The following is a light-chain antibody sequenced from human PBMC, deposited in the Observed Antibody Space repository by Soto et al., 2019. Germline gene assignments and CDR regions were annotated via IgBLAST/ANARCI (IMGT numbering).Light chain of an antibody. Sequence: QSALTQPPSASGSPGQSVAISCTGTASDIGGYTFVSWYQQHPGKAPKPLIYDVNKRPSGVPDRFTGSKSGNTASLTVSALQAEDEADYYCSAHGGTNPYVFGTGTKLTVL. V-gene: IGLV2-8*01. J-gene: IGLJ1*01. CDR1: ASDIGGYTF. CDR3: SAHGGTNPYV. CDR2: DVN.